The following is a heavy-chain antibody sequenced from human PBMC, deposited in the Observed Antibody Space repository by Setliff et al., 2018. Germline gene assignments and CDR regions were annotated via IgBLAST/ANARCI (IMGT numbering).Heavy chain of an antibody. D-gene: IGHD3-16*01. CDR1: GDTFSTYA. J-gene: IGHJ5*01. V-gene: IGHV1-18*01. CDR3: ARELRSPYWHLDS. Sequence: ASVKVSCKPSGDTFSTYALSWVRQAPGQGLEWMGWISAYNGDTTYTQNLQGRVTLTTDTSTTTAYMELRSLRSDDTAVYYCARELRSPYWHLDSWGQGTQVTVSS. CDR2: ISAYNGDT.